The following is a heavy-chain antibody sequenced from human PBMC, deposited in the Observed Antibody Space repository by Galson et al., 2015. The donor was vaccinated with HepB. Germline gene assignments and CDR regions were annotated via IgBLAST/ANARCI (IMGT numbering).Heavy chain of an antibody. Sequence: SLRLSCAASGFTFSSYSMNWVRQAPGKGLEWVSSISSSSSYIYYADSVKGRFTISRDNAKNSLYLQMNSLRAEDTAVYYCARDSRFGRGYHDFWSGYYYFDYWGQGTLVTVSS. V-gene: IGHV3-21*04. CDR1: GFTFSSYS. D-gene: IGHD3-3*01. CDR2: ISSSSSYI. J-gene: IGHJ4*02. CDR3: ARDSRFGRGYHDFWSGYYYFDY.